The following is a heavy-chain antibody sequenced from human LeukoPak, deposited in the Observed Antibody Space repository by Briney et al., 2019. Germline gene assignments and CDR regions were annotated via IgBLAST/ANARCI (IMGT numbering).Heavy chain of an antibody. V-gene: IGHV4-59*01. D-gene: IGHD2-2*01. CDR1: GGSISSYY. CDR3: ARTTEDCSSTSCYQYWFDP. CDR2: IYYSGST. J-gene: IGHJ5*02. Sequence: SETLSLTCTVSGGSISSYYWSWIRQPPGKGLEWIGYIYYSGSTSYNPSLKSRVTISVDTSKNQISLKVRSVTAADTAVYYCARTTEDCSSTSCYQYWFDPWGQGTLDTVSS.